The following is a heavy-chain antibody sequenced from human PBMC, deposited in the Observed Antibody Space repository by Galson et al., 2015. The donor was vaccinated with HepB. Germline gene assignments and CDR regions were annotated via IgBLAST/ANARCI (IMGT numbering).Heavy chain of an antibody. Sequence: SVKVSCKASGYTFTSYAMNWVRQAPGQGLEWMGWINTNTGNPTYAQGFTGRFVFSLDTSVSTAYLQISSLKAEDTAVYYCARELYSGSHDAFDIWGQGTMVTVSS. V-gene: IGHV7-4-1*02. CDR1: GYTFTSYA. J-gene: IGHJ3*02. CDR2: INTNTGNP. CDR3: ARELYSGSHDAFDI. D-gene: IGHD1-26*01.